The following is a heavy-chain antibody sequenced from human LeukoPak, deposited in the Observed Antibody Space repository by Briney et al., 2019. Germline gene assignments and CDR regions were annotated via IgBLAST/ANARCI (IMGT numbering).Heavy chain of an antibody. V-gene: IGHV3-48*01. D-gene: IGHD2-2*01. Sequence: GGXLRLSCVASGFTFSSYSMHWVRQAPGKGLEWVSYISSSSSTIYYADSVKGRLTISRDNAKKSLYLQMHSLRAEDTAVYYCARDGGCSSTSCYSRFNWFDPWGQGTLVTVSS. CDR1: GFTFSSYS. J-gene: IGHJ5*02. CDR2: ISSSSSTI. CDR3: ARDGGCSSTSCYSRFNWFDP.